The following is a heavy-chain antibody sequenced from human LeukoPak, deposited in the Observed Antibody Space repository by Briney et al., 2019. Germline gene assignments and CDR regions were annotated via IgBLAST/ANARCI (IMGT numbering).Heavy chain of an antibody. V-gene: IGHV1-18*01. CDR1: GYTFTSYG. CDR2: ISAYNGNT. CDR3: ARAGNIVVVPAAEVRYNWFDP. D-gene: IGHD2-2*01. J-gene: IGHJ5*02. Sequence: ASVKVSCKASGYTFTSYGISWVRQAPGQGLERMGWISAYNGNTNYAQKLQGRVTMTTDTSTSTAYMELRSLRSDDTAVYYCARAGNIVVVPAAEVRYNWFDPWGQGTLVTVSS.